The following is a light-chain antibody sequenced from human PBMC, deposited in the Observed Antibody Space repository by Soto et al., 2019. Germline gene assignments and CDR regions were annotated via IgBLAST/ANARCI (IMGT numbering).Light chain of an antibody. CDR1: QSVSSTY. J-gene: IGKJ1*01. CDR2: GAS. V-gene: IGKV3-20*01. CDR3: QHSGSTPWS. Sequence: EVVLTQSPGTLSLSPGERATLSCRASQSVSSTYLAWYQQRTGQAPRLLIYGASTRATDIPDRISGSGSGTDFTLTVSRLEPEDFAVYDCQHSGSTPWSFGQGTKVEI.